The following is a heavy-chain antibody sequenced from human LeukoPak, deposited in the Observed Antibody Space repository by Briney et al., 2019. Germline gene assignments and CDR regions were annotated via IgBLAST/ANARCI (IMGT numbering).Heavy chain of an antibody. D-gene: IGHD3-22*01. CDR2: ISWNSGSI. CDR1: GFTFDDYA. J-gene: IGHJ4*02. Sequence: GGSLRLSCAASGFTFDDYAMHWVRQAPGKGPEWVSGISWNSGSIGYADSVKGLFTISRDNAKNSLYLQMNSLRAEDTALYYCAKVIRGGERFYYYDSSGYYGGGFDYWGQGTLVTGSS. CDR3: AKVIRGGERFYYYDSSGYYGGGFDY. V-gene: IGHV3-9*01.